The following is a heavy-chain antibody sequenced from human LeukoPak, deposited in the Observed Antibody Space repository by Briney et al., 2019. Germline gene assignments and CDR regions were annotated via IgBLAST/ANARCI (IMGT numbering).Heavy chain of an antibody. J-gene: IGHJ4*02. CDR2: IYPGNSHT. CDR3: AKFHATWYGDT. Sequence: GESLKISFQGSGYNFATYWIVWVRPMPGKGPEWMGIIYPGNSHTRYSPSFQGQVTISADTSISTAYLHWSSLQSSDTAMYYCAKFHATWYGDTWGQGTLVTVSS. V-gene: IGHV5-51*01. CDR1: GYNFATYW. D-gene: IGHD6-13*01.